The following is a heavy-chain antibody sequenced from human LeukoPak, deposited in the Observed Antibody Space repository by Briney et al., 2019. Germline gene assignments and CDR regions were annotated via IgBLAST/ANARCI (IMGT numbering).Heavy chain of an antibody. D-gene: IGHD3-10*02. Sequence: GGSLRLSCAASGFTFSSYEMNWVREAPGRGLEWVSYISSSGSTIYYADSVKGRFTISRDNAKNSLYLQMNSLRAEDTAVYYCAELGITMIGGVWGKGTTVTISS. V-gene: IGHV3-48*03. CDR3: AELGITMIGGV. CDR2: ISSSGSTI. J-gene: IGHJ6*04. CDR1: GFTFSSYE.